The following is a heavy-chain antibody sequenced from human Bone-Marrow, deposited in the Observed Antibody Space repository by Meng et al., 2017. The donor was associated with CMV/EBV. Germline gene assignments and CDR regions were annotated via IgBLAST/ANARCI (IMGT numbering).Heavy chain of an antibody. V-gene: IGHV4-59*01. CDR3: SRGGRRKQPLGDV. J-gene: IGHJ6*02. D-gene: IGHD1-26*01. Sequence: SETLSLTCTVSGGSISSYYWSWIRQPPGKGLEWIWYIYYSGSTNYNPSLKSRVTISVDTSKNQFSLKLSSVTAADTAVYYWSRGGRRKQPLGDVWGQGTTVTVSS. CDR1: GGSISSYY. CDR2: IYYSGST.